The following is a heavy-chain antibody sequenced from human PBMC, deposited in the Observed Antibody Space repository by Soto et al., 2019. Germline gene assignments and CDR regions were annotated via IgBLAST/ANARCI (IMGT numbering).Heavy chain of an antibody. D-gene: IGHD6-19*01. CDR2: IYPSGGEI. V-gene: IGHV3-23*01. Sequence: EVQLLESGGGLVQPGESLRLSCAASGFNFSTYGMTWVRQAPGRGLEWVSAIYPSGGEIYYAAAEMGRFIISRDDSRGSVSLQMDSLRGEDTATYYCVKGGWGDNWGPGTLVTVSS. CDR1: GFNFSTYG. J-gene: IGHJ4*02. CDR3: VKGGWGDN.